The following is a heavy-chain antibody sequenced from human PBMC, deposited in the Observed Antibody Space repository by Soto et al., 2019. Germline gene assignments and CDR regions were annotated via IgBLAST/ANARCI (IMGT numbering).Heavy chain of an antibody. CDR1: GFTFSSYW. CDR3: ARGLYGADGQDF. Sequence: EVQLVESGENLVQPGGSLRLSCAASGFTFSSYWIHWVRQAPGKGLVWVSRIKGDEITTNYADSVKGRFTISRDNAKNTVFLQMHSLRAEDTALYYCARGLYGADGQDFWGQGILVTVSS. V-gene: IGHV3-74*01. D-gene: IGHD4-17*01. J-gene: IGHJ4*02. CDR2: IKGDEITT.